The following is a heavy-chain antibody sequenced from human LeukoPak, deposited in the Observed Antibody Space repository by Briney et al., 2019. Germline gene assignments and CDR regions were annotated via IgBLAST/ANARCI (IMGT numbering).Heavy chain of an antibody. V-gene: IGHV3-21*01. CDR3: ELGGYDFNY. Sequence: GGSLRLSCAASGFTFSSYSMNWVRQAPGKGLEWVSSISSSSSYMYYADSVKGRFTTSRDNAKNSLYLQMNSLRAEDTAVYYCELGGYDFNYWGQGTLVTVSS. J-gene: IGHJ4*02. D-gene: IGHD5-12*01. CDR2: ISSSSSYM. CDR1: GFTFSSYS.